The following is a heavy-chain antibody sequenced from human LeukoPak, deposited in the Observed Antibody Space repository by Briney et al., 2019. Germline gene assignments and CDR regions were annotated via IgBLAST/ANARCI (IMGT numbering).Heavy chain of an antibody. V-gene: IGHV1-3*01. D-gene: IGHD4-11*01. J-gene: IGHJ5*02. CDR2: INAGNGNT. Sequence: EASVKVSCKASGYTFTSYAMHWVRQAPGQRLEWMGWINAGNGNTKYSQKFQGRVTITRDTSASTAYMELSSLRSEDTAVYYCARHLQFAARNWFDPWGQGTLVTVSS. CDR1: GYTFTSYA. CDR3: ARHLQFAARNWFDP.